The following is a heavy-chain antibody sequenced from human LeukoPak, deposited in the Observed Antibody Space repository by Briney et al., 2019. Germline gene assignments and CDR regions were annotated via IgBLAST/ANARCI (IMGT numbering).Heavy chain of an antibody. CDR1: GFTVSSNY. CDR3: ARLGHYGDYADY. CDR2: INHSGST. V-gene: IGHV4-34*01. Sequence: PGGSLRLSCTASGFTVSSNYMSWIRQPPGKGLEWIGEINHSGSTNYNPSLKSRVTISVDTSKNQFSLKLSSVTAADTAVYYCARLGHYGDYADYWGQGTLVTVSS. D-gene: IGHD4-17*01. J-gene: IGHJ4*02.